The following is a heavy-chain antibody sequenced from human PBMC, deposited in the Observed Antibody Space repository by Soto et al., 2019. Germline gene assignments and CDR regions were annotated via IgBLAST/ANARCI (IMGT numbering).Heavy chain of an antibody. CDR3: VMVDNYVTPTPQDV. V-gene: IGHV1-18*01. Sequence: QVQLVQSGDEVKKPGASVKVSCEASGYIFVNYGIAWVRQAPGQGLEWMGWISPYTGNTHSASKVQGRLTMTTDTXXSTAYMDLGSLTSDDTAVYYCVMVDNYVTPTPQDVWGQGTTVTVSS. CDR2: ISPYTGNT. CDR1: GYIFVNYG. D-gene: IGHD3-16*01. J-gene: IGHJ6*02.